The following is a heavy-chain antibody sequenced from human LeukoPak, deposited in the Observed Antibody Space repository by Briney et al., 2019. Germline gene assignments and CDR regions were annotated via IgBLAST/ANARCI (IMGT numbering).Heavy chain of an antibody. CDR3: AKMNARYCSGGSCYFSYFDY. Sequence: PGGSLRLSCAASGFTFSSYAMSWVRQAPGKWLEWVSAISGSGGSTYYADSVKGRFTISRDNSKNTLYLQMNSLRAEDTAVYYCAKMNARYCSGGSCYFSYFDYWGQGTLVTVSS. D-gene: IGHD2-15*01. CDR1: GFTFSSYA. CDR2: ISGSGGST. V-gene: IGHV3-23*01. J-gene: IGHJ4*02.